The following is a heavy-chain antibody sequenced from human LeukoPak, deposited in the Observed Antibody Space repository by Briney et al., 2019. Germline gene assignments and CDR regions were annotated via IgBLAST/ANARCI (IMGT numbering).Heavy chain of an antibody. CDR1: GGSISTYY. CDR3: AVNLTRHTFDI. Sequence: SGTLSLTCTVSGGSISTYYWSWIRQSPGKGLEWIGSIYYSGSTNYNPSLKSRVTISVDTSKSQFSLELSSVTAADAAVYYCAVNLTRHTFDIWGQGTMVTVSS. D-gene: IGHD1-1*01. CDR2: IYYSGST. V-gene: IGHV4-59*08. J-gene: IGHJ3*02.